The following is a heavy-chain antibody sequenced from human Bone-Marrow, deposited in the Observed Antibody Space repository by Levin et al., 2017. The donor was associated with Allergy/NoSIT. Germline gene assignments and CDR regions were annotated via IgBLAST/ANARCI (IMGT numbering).Heavy chain of an antibody. D-gene: IGHD6-19*01. Sequence: KTSETLSLTCTVSGGSVSDYYWSWIRQPPGRGLEWLGYIYYNGGTKYSPSLKSRVTMSINTSAKESSLSLTSVTAADTAVYFCATGKVAVAGPGNPLEYWGQGILVTVSS. J-gene: IGHJ4*02. CDR2: IYYNGGT. CDR1: GGSVSDYY. CDR3: ATGKVAVAGPGNPLEY. V-gene: IGHV4-59*02.